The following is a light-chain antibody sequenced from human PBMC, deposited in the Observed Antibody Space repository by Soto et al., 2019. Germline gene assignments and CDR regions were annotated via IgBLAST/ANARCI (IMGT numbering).Light chain of an antibody. CDR2: KAS. Sequence: DIQMTQSPSTLSASVGDRVTLTCRASQSVNTWLAWYQQKRGTAPKLLIYKASTLESGVPSRFSGSGSGTEFTLTISSLQPDDFATYYCQHYNSYLVTFGGGTKVEI. V-gene: IGKV1-5*03. CDR1: QSVNTW. CDR3: QHYNSYLVT. J-gene: IGKJ4*01.